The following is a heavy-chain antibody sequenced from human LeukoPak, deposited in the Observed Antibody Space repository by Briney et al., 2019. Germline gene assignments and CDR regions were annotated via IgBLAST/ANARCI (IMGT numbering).Heavy chain of an antibody. CDR3: ARDGWHLLSPMGAFDI. D-gene: IGHD4-23*01. Sequence: GGSLRLSCAASGFTFSSYAMSWVRQAPGKGLEWVSAISGSGGSTYYADSVKGRFIISRDNSKNTLYLQMNSLRAEDTAVYYCARDGWHLLSPMGAFDIWGQGTVVTVSS. J-gene: IGHJ3*02. CDR2: ISGSGGST. V-gene: IGHV3-23*01. CDR1: GFTFSSYA.